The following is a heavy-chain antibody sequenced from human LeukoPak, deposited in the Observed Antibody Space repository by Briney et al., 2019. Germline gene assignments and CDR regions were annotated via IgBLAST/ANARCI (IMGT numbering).Heavy chain of an antibody. V-gene: IGHV4-39*07. CDR1: GGSISSSDYY. D-gene: IGHD6-19*01. J-gene: IGHJ1*01. Sequence: SETLSLTCSVSGGSISSSDYYWGWIRQPPGKGLEWIGEIYHSGSTNYNPSLKSRVTISVDKSKNQFSLKLSSVTAADTAVYYCAGTGIAVAGPSGYFQHWGQGTLVTVSS. CDR3: AGTGIAVAGPSGYFQH. CDR2: IYHSGST.